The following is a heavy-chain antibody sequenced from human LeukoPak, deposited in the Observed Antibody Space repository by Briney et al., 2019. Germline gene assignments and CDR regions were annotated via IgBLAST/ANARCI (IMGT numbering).Heavy chain of an antibody. V-gene: IGHV1-46*01. CDR3: ASGALRLNGDYPRGHYYYMDV. D-gene: IGHD4-17*01. J-gene: IGHJ6*03. Sequence: ASVKVSCKASGYTFTSYYMHWVRQAPGQGLEWMGIINPSGGSTSYAQKFQGRVTMTRDMSTSTFYMELSSLRSEDTAVYYCASGALRLNGDYPRGHYYYMDVWGKGTTVTVSS. CDR1: GYTFTSYY. CDR2: INPSGGST.